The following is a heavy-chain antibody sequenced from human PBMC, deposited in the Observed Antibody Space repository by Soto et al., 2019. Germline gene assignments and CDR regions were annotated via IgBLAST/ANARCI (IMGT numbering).Heavy chain of an antibody. V-gene: IGHV4-34*01. D-gene: IGHD3-10*01. J-gene: IGHJ4*02. CDR1: GGSFSGYY. CDR2: INHSGST. Sequence: QVQLQQWGAGLLKPSETLSLTCAVYGGSFSGYYWSWIRKPPGKGLEWIGEINHSGSTNSNPSLKSRVTISVDTSKNQFSLKLSSVTAADTAVYYCARSSLNYYGSGSALRYWGQGTLVTGSS. CDR3: ARSSLNYYGSGSALRY.